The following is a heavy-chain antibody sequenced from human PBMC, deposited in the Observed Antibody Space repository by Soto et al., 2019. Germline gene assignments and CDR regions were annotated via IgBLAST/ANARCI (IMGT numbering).Heavy chain of an antibody. CDR1: VYTFTTFG. D-gene: IGHD3-3*01. J-gene: IGHJ4*02. CDR3: AREGYYDFRSGYPLDY. CDR2: ISPYNGNT. Sequence: QVQLVQSGAEVKKPGASVTVSCTASVYTFTTFGISWVRQAPGQGLEWMGWISPYNGNTNYAQKLQGRVTMTTDTSTRTAYLELRSLRSDDTAVYYCAREGYYDFRSGYPLDYWGQGTLVTVSS. V-gene: IGHV1-18*01.